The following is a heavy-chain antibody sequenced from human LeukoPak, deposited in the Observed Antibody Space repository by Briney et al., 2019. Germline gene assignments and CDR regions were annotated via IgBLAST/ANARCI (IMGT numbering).Heavy chain of an antibody. Sequence: GGSLRLSCAASGFTFSSYAMSWVRQAPGKGVEWVSAISGIGAGTDYADSVKGRFTISRDNSKNTLYLQMNSLRGEDTALYYCAKRGSGRSGFDYWGQGTLVTVSS. CDR3: AKRGSGRSGFDY. CDR2: ISGIGAGT. CDR1: GFTFSSYA. V-gene: IGHV3-23*01. D-gene: IGHD3-10*01. J-gene: IGHJ4*02.